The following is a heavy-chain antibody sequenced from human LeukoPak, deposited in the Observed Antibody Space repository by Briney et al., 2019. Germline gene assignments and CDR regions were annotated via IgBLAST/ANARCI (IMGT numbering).Heavy chain of an antibody. CDR1: GGSISSGGYY. Sequence: SETLSLTCTVSGGSISSGGYYWSWIRQHPGKGLEWIGYIYYSGSTYYNPSLKSRVTISVDTSKNQFSLKLSSVTAADTAVYYCAREIYGSSPLGYWGQGTLVTVSS. V-gene: IGHV4-31*03. D-gene: IGHD3-10*01. CDR2: IYYSGST. CDR3: AREIYGSSPLGY. J-gene: IGHJ4*02.